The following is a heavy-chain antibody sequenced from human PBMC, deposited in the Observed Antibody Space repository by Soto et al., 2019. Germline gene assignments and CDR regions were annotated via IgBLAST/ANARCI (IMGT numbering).Heavy chain of an antibody. Sequence: GGSLRLSWAASGCTFRNYAMNWVRQAPGKGLEWVSGISVSGGSTYYADSVKGRFTVSRDNSKNTVFLQMNSLRAEDTAVYFCAKGMYYYDSSGYRLFDYWGQGTLVTVSS. CDR1: GCTFRNYA. CDR3: AKGMYYYDSSGYRLFDY. J-gene: IGHJ4*02. V-gene: IGHV3-23*01. D-gene: IGHD3-22*01. CDR2: ISVSGGST.